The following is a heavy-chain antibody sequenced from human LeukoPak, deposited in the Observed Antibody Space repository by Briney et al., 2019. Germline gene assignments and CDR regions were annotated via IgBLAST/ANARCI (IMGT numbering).Heavy chain of an antibody. CDR1: GGSISSGDYY. CDR3: ARDGSNYAALDY. Sequence: SETLSLTCTVSGGSISSGDYYWSWIRRPPGKGLEWIGYIYYSGSTYYNPSLKSRVTISVDTSKNQFSLKLSSVTAADTAVYYCARDGSNYAALDYWGQGTLVTVSS. CDR2: IYYSGST. V-gene: IGHV4-30-4*08. J-gene: IGHJ4*02. D-gene: IGHD4-11*01.